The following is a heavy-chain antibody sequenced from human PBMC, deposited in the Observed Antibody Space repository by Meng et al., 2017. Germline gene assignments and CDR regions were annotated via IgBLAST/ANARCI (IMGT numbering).Heavy chain of an antibody. D-gene: IGHD1-26*01. V-gene: IGHV6-1*01. Sequence: QIQLQQSGPGLVEPSQPLSLICAIAGDSVSINSAAWNWIRQSPSRGLEWLGRAYYRSKWYHDYAESVKSRISIDPDTSKNQSSLQLRSVTPEDSAVYYCARGSYSFDSWGQRTLVTVSS. CDR3: ARGSYSFDS. CDR1: GDSVSINSAA. CDR2: AYYRSKWYH. J-gene: IGHJ4*02.